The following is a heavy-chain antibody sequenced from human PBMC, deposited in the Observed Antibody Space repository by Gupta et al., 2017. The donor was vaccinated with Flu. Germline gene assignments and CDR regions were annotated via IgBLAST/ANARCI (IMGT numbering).Heavy chain of an antibody. CDR3: AREYSGYVCGQMYYYHGMDV. Sequence: EVQLVESGGGLVKPGGSLRLSCAASGFTFSSYSMNWVRQAPGKGLEWVSPISSSSSYIYYADSVKGRFTSSRDNAKNSLYLQMNSLRAEDTDVYYCAREYSGYVCGQMYYYHGMDVWGQGNTVTVSS. CDR1: GFTFSSYS. V-gene: IGHV3-21*01. D-gene: IGHD5-12*01. J-gene: IGHJ6*02. CDR2: ISSSSSYI.